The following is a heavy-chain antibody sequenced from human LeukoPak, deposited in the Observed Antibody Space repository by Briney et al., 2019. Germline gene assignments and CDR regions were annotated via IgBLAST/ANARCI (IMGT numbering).Heavy chain of an antibody. J-gene: IGHJ4*02. V-gene: IGHV3-21*01. CDR2: ISSSSSYI. CDR1: GFTFSSYS. Sequence: PGGSLRLPCAAFGFTFSSYSMNWVRQAPGKGLEWVSSISSSSSYIYYANSVKVRFTISRDNAKNSLYLQMNSLRAEDTAVYYCARAVVPAAALDYWGQGTLVTVSS. CDR3: ARAVVPAAALDY. D-gene: IGHD2-2*01.